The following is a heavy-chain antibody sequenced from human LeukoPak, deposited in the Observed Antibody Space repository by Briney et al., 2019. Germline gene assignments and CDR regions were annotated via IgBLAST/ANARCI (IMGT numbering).Heavy chain of an antibody. V-gene: IGHV1-69*06. J-gene: IGHJ4*02. Sequence: VQVSCQASGGTFRTYAISWVRPAPGQGFEWMGGIIPIFGTANYTQKFQGRVTITADKSTSTAYMELSSLRSEDTAVYYCAREGSQFGDYSDLWGQGTLVTVSS. CDR3: AREGSQFGDYSDL. CDR2: IIPIFGTA. CDR1: GGTFRTYA. D-gene: IGHD3-10*01.